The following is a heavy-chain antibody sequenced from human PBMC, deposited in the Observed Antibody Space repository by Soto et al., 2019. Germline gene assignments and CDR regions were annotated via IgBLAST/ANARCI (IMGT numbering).Heavy chain of an antibody. Sequence: ASVKVSCKASGYAFGDYDISWVRQAPGQGLEWMGWMNPNSANTGYAQKFQGRVSMTRDMSISTAYMELSRLRPEDTAIYYCARMATYGSLNWFDPWGQGALVTVSS. V-gene: IGHV1-8*01. CDR1: GYAFGDYD. J-gene: IGHJ5*02. CDR2: MNPNSANT. D-gene: IGHD3-16*02. CDR3: ARMATYGSLNWFDP.